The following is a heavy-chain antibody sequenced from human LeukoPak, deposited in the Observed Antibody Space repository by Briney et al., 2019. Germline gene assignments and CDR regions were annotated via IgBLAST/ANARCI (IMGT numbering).Heavy chain of an antibody. J-gene: IGHJ4*02. CDR3: ARDELGGPSTVVIMGLDY. Sequence: GGSLRLSCAASGFTFSSYAMHWVRQAPGKGLEWVAVISYDGSNKYYADSVKVRFTISRDNSKNTLYLQMNSLRAEDTAVYYCARDELGGPSTVVIMGLDYWGQGTLVTVSS. CDR1: GFTFSSYA. CDR2: ISYDGSNK. V-gene: IGHV3-30*04. D-gene: IGHD4-23*01.